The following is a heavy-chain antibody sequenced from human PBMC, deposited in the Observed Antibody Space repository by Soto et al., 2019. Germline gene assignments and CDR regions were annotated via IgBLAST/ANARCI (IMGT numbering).Heavy chain of an antibody. J-gene: IGHJ6*02. CDR1: GGSFSGYY. D-gene: IGHD2-2*01. V-gene: IGHV4-34*01. CDR2: INHSAST. Sequence: QVQLQQWGAGLLKPSETLSLTCAVYGGSFSGYYWSWIRQPPGKGLEWIGEINHSASTNYNPSLKSRVTMSVDTSTHQFSLKLSSVTAADTAVYYCGRTWIVVVPAAVRRNYDILSCAYCMDVWGQGTTVTVSS. CDR3: GRTWIVVVPAAVRRNYDILSCAYCMDV.